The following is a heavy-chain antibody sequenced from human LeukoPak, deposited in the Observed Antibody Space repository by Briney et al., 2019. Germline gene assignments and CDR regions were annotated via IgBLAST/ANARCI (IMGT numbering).Heavy chain of an antibody. CDR3: ARLRYDSSGYIKSYYYYGMDV. CDR2: IYYSGST. CDR1: GGSISSGGYY. D-gene: IGHD3-22*01. J-gene: IGHJ6*02. Sequence: PSETLSLTCTVSGGSISSGGYYWSWIRQHPGKGLEWIGYIYYSGSTYYNPSLKSRVTISVDTSKNQFSLKLSSVTAADTAVYYCARLRYDSSGYIKSYYYYGMDVWGQGTTVTVSS. V-gene: IGHV4-31*03.